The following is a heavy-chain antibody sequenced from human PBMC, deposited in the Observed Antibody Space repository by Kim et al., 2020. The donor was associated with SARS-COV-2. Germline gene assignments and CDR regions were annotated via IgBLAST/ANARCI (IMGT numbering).Heavy chain of an antibody. CDR1: GYTFTSYD. CDR2: MNPNSGNT. CDR3: AIWGMITFGGVVDY. V-gene: IGHV1-8*01. D-gene: IGHD3-16*01. Sequence: ASVKVSCKASGYTFTSYDINWVRQATGQGLEWMGWMNPNSGNTGYAQKFQGRVTMTRNTSISTAYMELSSLRSEDTAVYYCAIWGMITFGGVVDYWGQGTLVTVSS. J-gene: IGHJ4*02.